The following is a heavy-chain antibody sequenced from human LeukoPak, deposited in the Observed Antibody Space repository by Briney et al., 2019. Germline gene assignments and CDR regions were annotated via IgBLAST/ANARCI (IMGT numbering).Heavy chain of an antibody. CDR3: ARSGHGNYYYYYMDV. D-gene: IGHD1-14*01. CDR1: GASLSGYY. V-gene: IGHV4-34*01. CDR2: INHSGTT. Sequence: KSSETLCLTCAVYGASLSGYYWSWIRQPPGKGLEWIGDINHSGTTNYNPSLKSRVTISVDTSKNQLSLKLSSVTAADTAVYYCARSGHGNYYYYYMDVWGKGTSVTVSS. J-gene: IGHJ6*03.